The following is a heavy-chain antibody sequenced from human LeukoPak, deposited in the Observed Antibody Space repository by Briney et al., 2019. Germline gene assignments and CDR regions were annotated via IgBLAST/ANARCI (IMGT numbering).Heavy chain of an antibody. CDR2: INHSGNT. CDR3: ARGYGYYYGSGTYYNNYYMDV. CDR1: GGSFSGYY. D-gene: IGHD3-10*01. J-gene: IGHJ6*03. V-gene: IGHV4-34*01. Sequence: PSETLSLTCAVYGGSFSGYYWSWIRQPPGKGLEWIGEINHSGNTNYNPSLKSRVTISVDTSKNQFSLKLSSVTAADTAVYYCARGYGYYYGSGTYYNNYYMDVWGKGTTVTISS.